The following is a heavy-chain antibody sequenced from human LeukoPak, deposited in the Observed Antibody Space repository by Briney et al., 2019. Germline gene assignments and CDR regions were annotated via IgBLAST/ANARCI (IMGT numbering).Heavy chain of an antibody. CDR1: GFTFSSYR. CDR2: ISSSSSYI. J-gene: IGHJ4*02. D-gene: IGHD6-19*01. CDR3: ARSSGWYTGFDF. Sequence: GGSLRLSCAASGFTFSSYRMNWVRQAPGKGLEWVSSISSSSSYIYYADSVKGRFTISRDNAKDSLYLQMNSLRAEDTAVYYCARSSGWYTGFDFWGQGTLVTVSS. V-gene: IGHV3-21*01.